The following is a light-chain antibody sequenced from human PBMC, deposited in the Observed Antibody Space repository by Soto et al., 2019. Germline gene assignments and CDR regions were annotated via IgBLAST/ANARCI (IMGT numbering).Light chain of an antibody. CDR2: KAS. V-gene: IGKV1-5*03. Sequence: DIQMTQSPSTLSASVGDRVTITCRASQSISSWLAWYQQKPGKAPKLLIYKASSLESGVPSRFSGSGSGTEFTLTIRSLQPDDFDSYYCQQYNSLWTFGQGTKVEIK. J-gene: IGKJ1*01. CDR3: QQYNSLWT. CDR1: QSISSW.